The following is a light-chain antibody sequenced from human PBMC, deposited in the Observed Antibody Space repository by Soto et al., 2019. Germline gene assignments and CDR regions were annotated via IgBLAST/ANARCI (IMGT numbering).Light chain of an antibody. CDR3: QQYHNWPIT. V-gene: IGKV4-1*01. Sequence: DIVMTQAPDSLAVSLGERATINCKSSQSVLYSSNNKNYLAWHQQKPGQAPRILMYDASTRATGIPARFSGSGSGTEFTLTISSLQSEDFAVYYCQQYHNWPITFGQGTRLEIK. CDR2: DAS. CDR1: QSVLYSSNNKNY. J-gene: IGKJ5*01.